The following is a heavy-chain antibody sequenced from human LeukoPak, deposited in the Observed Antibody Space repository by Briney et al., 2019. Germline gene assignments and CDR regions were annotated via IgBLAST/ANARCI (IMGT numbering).Heavy chain of an antibody. CDR3: AKDLSSGDAFDI. CDR1: GFTFSEYY. Sequence: GGSVRLSCAASGFTFSEYYMSGVRQAGGKGLEWVSAISGSGGSTYYADSVKGRFTISRDNPKNTLYLQMNTLRAKDTPVYYCAKDLSSGDAFDIWGQGTMVTVSS. CDR2: ISGSGGST. D-gene: IGHD1-26*01. V-gene: IGHV3-23*01. J-gene: IGHJ3*02.